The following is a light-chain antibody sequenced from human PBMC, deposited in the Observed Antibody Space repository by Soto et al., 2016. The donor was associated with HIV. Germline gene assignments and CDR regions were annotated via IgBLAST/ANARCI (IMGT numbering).Light chain of an antibody. Sequence: SYELTQPPSVSVAPGTTAKITCGGDNIGTKSVHWYQQKPGQAPVLVLYDDSDRPSGIPDRFSGSNSGNTATLTISGVEAGDEADYYCQVGDRSVVFGGGTKLTVL. J-gene: IGLJ2*01. CDR2: DDS. V-gene: IGLV3-21*01. CDR3: QVGDRSVV. CDR1: NIGTKS.